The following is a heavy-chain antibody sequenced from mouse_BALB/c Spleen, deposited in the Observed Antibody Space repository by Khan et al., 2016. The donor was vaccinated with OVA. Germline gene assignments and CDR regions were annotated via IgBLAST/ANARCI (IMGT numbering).Heavy chain of an antibody. J-gene: IGHJ3*01. V-gene: IGHV1-7*01. CDR2: INPSTGYT. CDR3: ANHGSSSAWLTY. CDR1: GYTFTSYW. Sequence: VQLQQSGAELAKPGASVKMSCKASGYTFTSYWMHWVKQRPGQGLEWIGYINPSTGYTEYNQRFKDKATLTADKSSSTAYMQLSSPTSEESAVYYCANHGSSSAWLTYWGQGTLVTVSA. D-gene: IGHD1-1*01.